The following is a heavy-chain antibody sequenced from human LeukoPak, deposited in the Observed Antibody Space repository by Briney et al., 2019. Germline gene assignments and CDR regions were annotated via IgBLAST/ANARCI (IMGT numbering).Heavy chain of an antibody. V-gene: IGHV3-30-3*01. CDR1: GFTFSSYA. J-gene: IGHJ4*02. Sequence: AGGSLRLSCAASGFTFSSYAMHWVRQAPGKGLEGVAVISYDGSNKYYADSVKGRFTISRDNSKNTLYLQMNSLRAEDTAVYFCARDTRTRGYFDYWGQGTLVTVSS. CDR2: ISYDGSNK. CDR3: ARDTRTRGYFDY.